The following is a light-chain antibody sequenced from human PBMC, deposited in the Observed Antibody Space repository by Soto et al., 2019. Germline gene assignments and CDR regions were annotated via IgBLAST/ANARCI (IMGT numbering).Light chain of an antibody. V-gene: IGKV3-20*01. CDR2: GAF. CDR3: QHYGSSVWT. J-gene: IGKJ1*01. Sequence: DIVLTQSPGTLSLSPGETATLSCRASQSVSSSYLAWCQQKPGQAPRVLIYGAFTRATGIPDRFSGRGSGTDFTLTIRRLEPEDFAVYYCQHYGSSVWTFGQGTKVEIK. CDR1: QSVSSSY.